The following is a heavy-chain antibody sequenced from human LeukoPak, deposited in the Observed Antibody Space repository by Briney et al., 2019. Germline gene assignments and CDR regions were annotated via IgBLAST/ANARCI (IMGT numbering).Heavy chain of an antibody. V-gene: IGHV3-7*01. D-gene: IGHD4-23*01. Sequence: GGSLRLSCAVFGFTFSSYWMSWVRQAPGMGLERVANIKQDGSEKYYVGSVKGRFTISRDNAENSLYLQMNSLRAEDTAVYYCARDYGGSSPFDYWGQGTLVTVSS. CDR3: ARDYGGSSPFDY. J-gene: IGHJ4*02. CDR2: IKQDGSEK. CDR1: GFTFSSYW.